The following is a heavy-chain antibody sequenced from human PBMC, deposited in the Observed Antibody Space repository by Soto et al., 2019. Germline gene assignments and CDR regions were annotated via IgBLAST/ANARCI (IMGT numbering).Heavy chain of an antibody. J-gene: IGHJ5*02. Sequence: SETLSLTCTVSGGSISSYYWSWIRQPPGKGLEWIGYIYYSGSTNYNPSLKSRVTISVDTSKNQFSLKLSSVIAADTAVYYCASLTTYYYDSSGYWFDPWGQGTLVTVSS. V-gene: IGHV4-59*08. CDR2: IYYSGST. D-gene: IGHD3-22*01. CDR3: ASLTTYYYDSSGYWFDP. CDR1: GGSISSYY.